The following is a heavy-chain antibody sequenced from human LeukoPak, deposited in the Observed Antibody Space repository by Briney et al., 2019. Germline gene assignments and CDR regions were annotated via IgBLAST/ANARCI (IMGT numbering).Heavy chain of an antibody. D-gene: IGHD6-19*01. CDR1: GDTFTSYG. CDR2: ISAYNGNT. V-gene: IGHV1-18*01. J-gene: IGHJ4*02. CDR3: ARGAVVGTQNFDY. Sequence: ASVKVSCKASGDTFTSYGISWVRQAPGQGLEWMGWISAYNGNTNYVQRRQGGVTMSTDTSTSTAYMELRSLRSADTAVYYCARGAVVGTQNFDYWGQGTLVTVYS.